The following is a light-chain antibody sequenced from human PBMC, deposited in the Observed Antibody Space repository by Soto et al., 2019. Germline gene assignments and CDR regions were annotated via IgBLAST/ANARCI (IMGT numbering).Light chain of an antibody. CDR1: QSVSSSY. J-gene: IGKJ1*01. CDR3: QLPKT. CDR2: GAS. Sequence: EIVLTQSPGTLSLSPGERATLSCRASQSVSSSYLAWYQQKPGQAPRLLIYGASSRATGIPDRFSGSGSGTDFTLTFSRLEPEDFEVYYCQLPKTFGQGTKV. V-gene: IGKV3-20*01.